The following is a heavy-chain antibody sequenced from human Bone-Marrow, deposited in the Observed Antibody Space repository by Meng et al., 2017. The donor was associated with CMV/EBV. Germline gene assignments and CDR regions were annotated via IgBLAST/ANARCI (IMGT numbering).Heavy chain of an antibody. CDR2: IKSKTDGGTT. CDR3: AKGNGYNWYFDL. V-gene: IGHV3-15*01. CDR1: GFTFSNAW. J-gene: IGHJ2*01. D-gene: IGHD5-24*01. Sequence: SGFTFSNAWMSWVRQAPGKGLEWVGRIKSKTDGGTTDYAAPVKGRFTISRDDSKNTAYLQMNSLRAEDTAVYYCAKGNGYNWYFDLWGRGTLVTVSS.